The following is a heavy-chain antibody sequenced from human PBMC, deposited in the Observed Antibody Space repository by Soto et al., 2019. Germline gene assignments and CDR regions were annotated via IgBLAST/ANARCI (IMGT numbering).Heavy chain of an antibody. CDR1: GGSISSYY. Sequence: SETLSLTCTVSGGSISSYYWSWIRQPPGKGLEWIGYIYYSGSTNYNPSLKSRVTISVDTSKNQFSLKLSSVTAADTAVYYCARLLVVVPAARGWFDPWGHGTLVTVSS. CDR3: ARLLVVVPAARGWFDP. J-gene: IGHJ5*02. D-gene: IGHD2-2*01. V-gene: IGHV4-59*08. CDR2: IYYSGST.